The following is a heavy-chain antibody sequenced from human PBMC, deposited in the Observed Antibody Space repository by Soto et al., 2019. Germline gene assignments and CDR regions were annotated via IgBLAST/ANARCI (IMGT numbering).Heavy chain of an antibody. V-gene: IGHV3-15*01. J-gene: IGHJ4*02. D-gene: IGHD1-26*01. Sequence: PGGSLRLSCATSGFTFSKAWVGLVRQAPGKGLEWVGRIMSKTDGGTTDYAAPVKGRLTISRDDSKSTLYLQMNSLKTEDTAFYYCTTDSGMSQYSFDYWGQGTLFTVSS. CDR1: GFTFSKAW. CDR2: IMSKTDGGTT. CDR3: TTDSGMSQYSFDY.